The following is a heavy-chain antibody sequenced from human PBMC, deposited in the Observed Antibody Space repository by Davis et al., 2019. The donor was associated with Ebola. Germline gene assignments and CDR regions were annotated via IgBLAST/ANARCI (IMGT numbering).Heavy chain of an antibody. J-gene: IGHJ3*02. CDR3: ARGCIVVVPAAMEEAFDI. D-gene: IGHD2-2*01. V-gene: IGHV1-46*01. CDR2: INPSGGST. Sequence: ASVKVSCKASGYTFTSYYMHWVRQAPGQGLEWMGIINPSGGSTSYAQKFQGRVTMTRDTSISTAYMELSRLRSDDTAVYYCARGCIVVVPAAMEEAFDIWGQGTMVTVSS. CDR1: GYTFTSYY.